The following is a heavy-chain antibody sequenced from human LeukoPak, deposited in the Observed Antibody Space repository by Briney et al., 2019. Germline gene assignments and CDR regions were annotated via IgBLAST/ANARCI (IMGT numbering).Heavy chain of an antibody. CDR2: IKSKTNGETR. CDR3: ARGLYNWNVIGNYYYYYMDV. D-gene: IGHD1-20*01. CDR1: GFTLSNAW. V-gene: IGHV3-15*01. J-gene: IGHJ6*03. Sequence: GSLRLSCAASGFTLSNAWMNWVRQAPGKGLEWVGLIKSKTNGETRDYAAPVKGRFTISRDDSDNTLYLQMNSLRAEDTAVYYCARGLYNWNVIGNYYYYYMDVWGKGTTVTISS.